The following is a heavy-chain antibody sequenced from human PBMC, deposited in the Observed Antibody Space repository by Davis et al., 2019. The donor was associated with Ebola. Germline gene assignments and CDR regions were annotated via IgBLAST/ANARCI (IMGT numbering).Heavy chain of an antibody. V-gene: IGHV4-30-4*02. J-gene: IGHJ6*04. CDR2: IYYSGST. D-gene: IGHD6-13*01. CDR3: ARDVSLAAAGYGMDV. CDR1: GGSISSGDYY. Sequence: SETLSLTCTVSGGSISSGDYYWSWIRQPPGKGLEWIGYIYYSGSTYYNPSLKSRVTISVDTSKNQFSLKLSSVTAADTAVYYCARDVSLAAAGYGMDVWGKGTTVTVSS.